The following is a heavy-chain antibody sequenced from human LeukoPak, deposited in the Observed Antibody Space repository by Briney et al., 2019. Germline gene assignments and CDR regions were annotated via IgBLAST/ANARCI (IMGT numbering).Heavy chain of an antibody. J-gene: IGHJ3*02. CDR1: GFTFSSYS. CDR2: ISSSSSYI. D-gene: IGHD3-9*01. V-gene: IGHV3-21*01. CDR3: ARDCRRYFDWPPCDASDI. Sequence: PGGSLRLSCVASGFTFSSYSMNWVRQAPGKGLEWVSSISSSSSYIYYADSVKGRFTISRDNAKNSLYLQMNSLRAEDTAVYYCARDCRRYFDWPPCDASDIWGQGTMVTVSS.